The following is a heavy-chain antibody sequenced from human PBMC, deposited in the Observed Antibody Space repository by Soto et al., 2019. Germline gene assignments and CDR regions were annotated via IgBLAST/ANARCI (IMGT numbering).Heavy chain of an antibody. CDR1: GGSISSSSYY. CDR2: IYYSGST. J-gene: IGHJ4*02. D-gene: IGHD6-6*01. Sequence: QLQLQESGPGLVKPSETLSLTCTVSGGSISSSSYYWGWIRQPPGKGLEWIGSIYYSGSTYYNPSLKSRVAISVDTSKNQFSLKLSSVTAADTAVSYCARPRSSSLSYFDYWGQGPLVTVSS. V-gene: IGHV4-39*01. CDR3: ARPRSSSLSYFDY.